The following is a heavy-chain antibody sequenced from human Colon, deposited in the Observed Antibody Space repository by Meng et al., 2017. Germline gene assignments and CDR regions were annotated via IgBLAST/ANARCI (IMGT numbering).Heavy chain of an antibody. CDR3: ARDPSNRGAFFDP. D-gene: IGHD3-10*01. J-gene: IGHJ5*02. CDR2: VHDSGDT. CDR1: GGSISGDGYY. Sequence: VQPQESGPGLVKPSQTPFLTCVVSGGSISGDGYYWSWIRQHPGKGLEWIGYVHDSGDTYYKSSLKSRITISIDTSENQFSLKLKSVTAADTAVYYCARDPSNRGAFFDPWGQGTLVTVSS. V-gene: IGHV4-31*11.